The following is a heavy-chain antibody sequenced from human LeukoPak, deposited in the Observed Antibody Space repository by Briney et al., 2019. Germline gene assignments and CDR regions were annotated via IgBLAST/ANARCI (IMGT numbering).Heavy chain of an antibody. CDR3: SGSGSYMWENWFDP. CDR2: IWYDGSNK. Sequence: GGSLRLSCAASGFTFSSYGMHWVRQAPGKGLDWVAVIWYDGSNKYYADSVKGRFTISRDNSKNTLYLQMNSLRAEDTAVYYCSGSGSYMWENWFDPWGQGTLVTVSS. V-gene: IGHV3-33*01. CDR1: GFTFSSYG. J-gene: IGHJ5*02. D-gene: IGHD3-10*01.